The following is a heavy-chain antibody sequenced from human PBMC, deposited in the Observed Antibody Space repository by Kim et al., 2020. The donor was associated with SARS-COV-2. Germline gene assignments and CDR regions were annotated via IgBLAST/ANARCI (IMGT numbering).Heavy chain of an antibody. CDR2: IYYSGST. J-gene: IGHJ6*02. CDR1: GGSISSYY. CDR3: ARDLAYYYGSGSHPTPGNYYYYGMDV. Sequence: SETLSLTCTVSGGSISSYYWSWIRQPPGKGLEWIGYIYYSGSTNYNPSLKSRVTISVDTSKNQFSLKLSSVTAADTAVYYCARDLAYYYGSGSHPTPGNYYYYGMDVWGQGTTVTVSS. V-gene: IGHV4-59*01. D-gene: IGHD3-10*01.